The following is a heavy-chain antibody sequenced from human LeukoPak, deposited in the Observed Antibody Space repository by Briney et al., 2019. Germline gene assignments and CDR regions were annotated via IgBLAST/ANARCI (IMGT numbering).Heavy chain of an antibody. CDR2: INSDGSST. V-gene: IGHV3-74*01. CDR3: ARGDEYCSSTSCYAGPSYGLDV. Sequence: PGGSLRLSCAASGFTFSRYWMHWVRQAPGKGLVWASRINSDGSSTSYADSVKGRFTISRDNAKNTLYLQMNSLRAEDTAVYHCARGDEYCSSTSCYAGPSYGLDVWGQGTTVTVSS. CDR1: GFTFSRYW. D-gene: IGHD2-2*01. J-gene: IGHJ6*02.